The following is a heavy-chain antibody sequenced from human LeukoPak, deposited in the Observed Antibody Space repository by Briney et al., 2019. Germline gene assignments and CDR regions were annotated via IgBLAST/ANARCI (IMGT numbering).Heavy chain of an antibody. CDR1: GGSISSYY. CDR3: ARGPSNYGMDV. Sequence: AETLSLTCTVSGGSISSYYWSWIRQPPGKGLEWIGNIYYSGSTNYNPSLKSRVTISVDTSTNQFSLKLSSVTAADTAVYYWARGPSNYGMDVWGQGTTVTVSS. J-gene: IGHJ6*02. V-gene: IGHV4-59*01. CDR2: IYYSGST.